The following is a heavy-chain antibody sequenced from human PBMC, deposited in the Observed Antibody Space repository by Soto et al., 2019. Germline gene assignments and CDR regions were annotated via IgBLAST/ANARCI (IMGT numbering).Heavy chain of an antibody. V-gene: IGHV3-21*01. J-gene: IGHJ5*02. CDR1: GFTFNTYD. CDR2: ITTSSAYI. D-gene: IGHD2-21*01. CDR3: VRSGTARLLRHSWFDT. Sequence: EVQLVESGGGLVKPGGSLRLSCAASGFTFNTYDMNWVCQAPGKGLEWVSSITTSSAYIYYADSLKGRITISRDNAKNSLCLQMNSLRAEDTAVYYCVRSGTARLLRHSWFDTWGQGTLVTVSS.